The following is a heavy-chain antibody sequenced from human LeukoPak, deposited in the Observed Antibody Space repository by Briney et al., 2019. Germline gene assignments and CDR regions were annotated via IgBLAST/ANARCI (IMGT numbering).Heavy chain of an antibody. Sequence: PGGSLKLSCAASGFTFSGSAMRWVRQASGKGLEWVGHIGNKDSNYATEYAASLRGRFTISRDDSKDTAYLQVNSLKTEDTAVYYCAGNYDSWTGLNYWGQGALVTVSS. CDR3: AGNYDSWTGLNY. V-gene: IGHV3-73*01. D-gene: IGHD3-3*01. CDR2: IGNKDSNYAT. CDR1: GFTFSGSA. J-gene: IGHJ4*02.